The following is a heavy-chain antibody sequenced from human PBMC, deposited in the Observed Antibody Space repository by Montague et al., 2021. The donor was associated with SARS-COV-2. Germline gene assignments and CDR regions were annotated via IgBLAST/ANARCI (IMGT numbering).Heavy chain of an antibody. J-gene: IGHJ6*02. V-gene: IGHV3-13*01. Sequence: SLRLSCAASGFTFSSYDMHWVRQATGKGLEWVSAIASSGDTYYVGSVKGRFTISCENAKNSLYLQMNSLRVGDTAVYYCARGDQLRGYYYGMVVWGQGTTVTVSS. D-gene: IGHD4-23*01. CDR3: ARGDQLRGYYYGMVV. CDR2: IASSGDT. CDR1: GFTFSSYD.